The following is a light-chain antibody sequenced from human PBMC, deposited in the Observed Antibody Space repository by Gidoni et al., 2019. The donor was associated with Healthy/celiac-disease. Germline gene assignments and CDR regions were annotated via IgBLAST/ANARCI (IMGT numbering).Light chain of an antibody. CDR2: STN. Sequence: QTVVTQEPSFSVSPGVTVTLTCGLSSGSVSTSYYPSWYQQTPGQAPRTLIYSTNTRSSGVPDRFSGSILGNKAALTITGAQADDESDYYCVLYMGSGLRVFGGGTKLTVL. CDR1: SGSVSTSYY. CDR3: VLYMGSGLRV. V-gene: IGLV8-61*01. J-gene: IGLJ3*02.